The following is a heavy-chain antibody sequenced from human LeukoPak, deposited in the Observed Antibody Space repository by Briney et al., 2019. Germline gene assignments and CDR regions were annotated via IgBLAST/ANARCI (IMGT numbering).Heavy chain of an antibody. Sequence: GASVNVSCKVSGYTLTELSMHWVRQAPGKGLEWMGRFDPEDGETIYAQKFQGRVTMTADTSTDTVYMELSSLRSEDTAVYYCATEGKMVRGVYTDYWGQGTLVTVSS. CDR3: ATEGKMVRGVYTDY. D-gene: IGHD3-10*01. J-gene: IGHJ4*02. CDR2: FDPEDGET. V-gene: IGHV1-24*01. CDR1: GYTLTELS.